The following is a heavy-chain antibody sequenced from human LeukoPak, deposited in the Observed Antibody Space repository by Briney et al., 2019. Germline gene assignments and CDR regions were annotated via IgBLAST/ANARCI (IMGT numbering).Heavy chain of an antibody. CDR3: AKCEGESYWGAFAF. CDR1: GFTFSSYA. Sequence: GESLRLSCAAFGFTFSSYAMAWVRQAPGKGLEWVSGISTTGASTYYPDSVKGRFTISRDNSKNTLYLQMNSLRDEDAAVYYCAKCEGESYWGAFAFWGQGTVVTVSS. D-gene: IGHD1-26*01. J-gene: IGHJ3*01. CDR2: ISTTGAST. V-gene: IGHV3-23*01.